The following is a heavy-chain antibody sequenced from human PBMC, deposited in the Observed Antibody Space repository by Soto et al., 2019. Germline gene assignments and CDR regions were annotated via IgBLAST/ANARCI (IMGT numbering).Heavy chain of an antibody. Sequence: PGGSLRLSCAASGFTFSSYGMHWVRQAPGKGLEWVAVIWYDGSNKYYADSVKGRFTISRDNSKNTLYLQMNSLRAEDTAVYYCARAARITIFGVVIIDWFDPWGQGTLVTVSS. D-gene: IGHD3-3*01. J-gene: IGHJ5*02. CDR2: IWYDGSNK. V-gene: IGHV3-33*01. CDR1: GFTFSSYG. CDR3: ARAARITIFGVVIIDWFDP.